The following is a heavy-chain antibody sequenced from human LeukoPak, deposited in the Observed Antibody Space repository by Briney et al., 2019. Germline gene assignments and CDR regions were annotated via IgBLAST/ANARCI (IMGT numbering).Heavy chain of an antibody. CDR2: IYYSGST. D-gene: IGHD3-10*01. J-gene: IGHJ4*02. Sequence: PSETLSLTCTVSGGSVSSGSCYWSWIRQPPGKGLEWIGYIYYSGSTNYNPSLKSRITISVDTSKNQFSLKLSSVTAADTAVYYCARGSTMVRGVISRYYFDYWGQGTLVTVSS. V-gene: IGHV4-61*01. CDR1: GGSVSSGSCY. CDR3: ARGSTMVRGVISRYYFDY.